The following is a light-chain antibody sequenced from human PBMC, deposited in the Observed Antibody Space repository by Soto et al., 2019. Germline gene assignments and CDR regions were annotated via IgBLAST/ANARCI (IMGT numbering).Light chain of an antibody. CDR2: EVS. CDR1: SSDVGTYNY. J-gene: IGLJ3*02. Sequence: QSALTQPASVSGSPGQPITISCTGTSSDVGTYNYVSWYQHHPGKAPKLMIYEVSNRPSEVSNRFSGSKSGNTASLTISGLRAEDEAAYYCASYTFTSTWVFGGGTKLTVL. V-gene: IGLV2-14*01. CDR3: ASYTFTSTWV.